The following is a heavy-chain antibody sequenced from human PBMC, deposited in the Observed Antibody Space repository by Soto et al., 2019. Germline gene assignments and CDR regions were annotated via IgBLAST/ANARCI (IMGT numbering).Heavy chain of an antibody. CDR2: IYYSGST. D-gene: IGHD4-17*01. V-gene: IGHV4-30-4*01. Sequence: SETLSLTCTVSGGSISSGDYYWSWIRQPPGKGLEWIGYIYYSGSTYYNPSLKSRVTISVDTSKNQFSLKLSSVTAADTAVYYCARSAYGDYVNWFDPWGQGTLVTVSS. CDR3: ARSAYGDYVNWFDP. J-gene: IGHJ5*02. CDR1: GGSISSGDYY.